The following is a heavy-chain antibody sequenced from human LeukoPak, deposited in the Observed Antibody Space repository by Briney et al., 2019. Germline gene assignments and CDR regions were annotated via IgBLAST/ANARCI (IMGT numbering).Heavy chain of an antibody. D-gene: IGHD1-26*01. J-gene: IGHJ3*02. V-gene: IGHV1-18*04. CDR1: AYTFTNYG. Sequence: ASVKVSCKASAYTFTNYGITWVRQAPGQGLEWMGWINAYGDNTNYAQKFQGRVTMTEDTSTDTAYMEQISLRTKETTVYYCATDVSGSYGGGAFDIWGQGTMVTVSS. CDR3: ATDVSGSYGGGAFDI. CDR2: INAYGDNT.